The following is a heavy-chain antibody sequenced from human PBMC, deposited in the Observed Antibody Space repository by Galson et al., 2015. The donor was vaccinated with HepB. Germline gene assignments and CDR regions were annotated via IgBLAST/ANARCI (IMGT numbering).Heavy chain of an antibody. CDR2: IDPNSSYT. V-gene: IGHV1-2*06. CDR1: GYTFSGYF. J-gene: IGHJ5*02. CDR3: ARGTYYYDSVSYSDINWFDP. D-gene: IGHD3-22*01. Sequence: SVKVSCKVSGYTFSGYFMNWVRQAPGQGLEWMGRIDPNSSYTNFAEKFQGRVTLTRDTSIDIAYMELSSLRFDDTAVYYCARGTYYYDSVSYSDINWFDPWGQGTLVTVSS.